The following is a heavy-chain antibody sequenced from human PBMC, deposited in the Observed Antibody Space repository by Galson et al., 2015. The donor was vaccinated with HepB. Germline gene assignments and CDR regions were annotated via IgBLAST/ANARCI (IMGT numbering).Heavy chain of an antibody. D-gene: IGHD2-15*01. J-gene: IGHJ4*02. Sequence: SLRLSCAASGFTFSSYSMNWVRQAPGKGLEWVSSISSSSSYIYYADSVKGRFTISRDNSKNTLYLQMNSLRAEDTAVYYCAKAPSPSWWFLDYWGQGTLVTVSS. CDR3: AKAPSPSWWFLDY. V-gene: IGHV3-21*01. CDR2: ISSSSSYI. CDR1: GFTFSSYS.